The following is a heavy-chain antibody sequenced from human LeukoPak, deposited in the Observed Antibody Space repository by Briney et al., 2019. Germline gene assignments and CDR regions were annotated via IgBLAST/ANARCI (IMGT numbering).Heavy chain of an antibody. CDR1: GFTFSSYA. CDR3: TTKVIRGNSGDDYDD. D-gene: IGHD5-12*01. CDR2: ISSDGNDK. J-gene: IGHJ4*02. Sequence: GGSLRLSCAASGFTFSSYAMHWVRQAPGKGLEWVALISSDGNDKLYGDSVRGRFTISRDDSKSTLYLQMNSLRAEDTAVYYCTTKVIRGNSGDDYDDWGQGTLVTVSS. V-gene: IGHV3-30*04.